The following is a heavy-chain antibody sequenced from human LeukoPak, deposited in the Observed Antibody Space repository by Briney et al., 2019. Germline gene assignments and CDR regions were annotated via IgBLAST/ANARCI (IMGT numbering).Heavy chain of an antibody. J-gene: IGHJ4*02. Sequence: SETLSLTCTVSGGSINSYYWNWIRQPPGKGLEWIGYISYSGSTNYNPSLKSRVTISLDTSKNQFLLKLSSVTAADTALYYCARGNANWGQGTLVTVSS. CDR2: ISYSGST. V-gene: IGHV4-59*01. CDR1: GGSINSYY. CDR3: ARGNAN.